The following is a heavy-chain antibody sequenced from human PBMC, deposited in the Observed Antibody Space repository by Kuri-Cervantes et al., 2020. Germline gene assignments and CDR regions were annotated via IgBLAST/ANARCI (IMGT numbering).Heavy chain of an antibody. J-gene: IGHJ4*02. D-gene: IGHD3-10*01. V-gene: IGHV4-59*01. CDR2: IYYSGST. Sequence: SETLSLTCTVSGGSISSYYWSWIRQPPEKGLEWIGYIYYSGSTNYNPSLKSRVTISVDTSKNQFSLKLSSVTAADTAVYYCARDRQWFGEYDYWGQGTLVTVSS. CDR1: GGSISSYY. CDR3: ARDRQWFGEYDY.